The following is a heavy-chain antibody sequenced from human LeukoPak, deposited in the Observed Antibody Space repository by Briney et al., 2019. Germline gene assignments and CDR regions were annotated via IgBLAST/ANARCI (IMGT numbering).Heavy chain of an antibody. CDR1: GDSVSSNSVT. Sequence: SQTLSLTCAISGDSVSSNSVTWNWIRQSPSGGLEWLGRTYYRTTWYNDYAVSVRGRITVNPDTSKNQFSLHLNSVTPEDTAVYYCARRLTQYDCFDPWGQGILVTVSS. CDR2: TYYRTTWYN. J-gene: IGHJ5*02. V-gene: IGHV6-1*01. D-gene: IGHD2-2*01. CDR3: ARRLTQYDCFDP.